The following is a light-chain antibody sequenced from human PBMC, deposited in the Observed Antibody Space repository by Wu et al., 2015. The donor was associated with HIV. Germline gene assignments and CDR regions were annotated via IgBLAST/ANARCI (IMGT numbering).Light chain of an antibody. CDR3: QKYNTAPWT. J-gene: IGKJ1*01. CDR2: GAS. V-gene: IGKV1-NL1*01. CDR1: QVIATS. Sequence: DIQMTQSPPSLSASVGDTVSMTCRASQVIATSLAWYQHKPGEAPELLLFGASTLESGVPSRFRGSGSGTEFTLTISSLQPEDVATYYCQKYNTAPWTFGQGTKAEMK.